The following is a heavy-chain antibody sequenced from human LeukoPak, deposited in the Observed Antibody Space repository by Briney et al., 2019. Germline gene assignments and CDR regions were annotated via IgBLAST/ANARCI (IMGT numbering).Heavy chain of an antibody. CDR2: IYYSGST. CDR1: GGSISSSSYY. V-gene: IGHV4-39*07. CDR3: ARYSGSYPYYFDY. J-gene: IGHJ4*02. Sequence: PETLSLTCTVSGGSISSSSYYWGWIRQPPGKGLEWIGSIYYSGSTYYNPSLKSRVTISVDTSKNQFSLKLSSVPAANTAVYYCARYSGSYPYYFDYWGQGTLVTVSS. D-gene: IGHD1-26*01.